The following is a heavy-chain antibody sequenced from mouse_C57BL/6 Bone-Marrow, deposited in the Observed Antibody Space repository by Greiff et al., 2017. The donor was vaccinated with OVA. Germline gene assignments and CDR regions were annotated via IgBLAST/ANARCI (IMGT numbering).Heavy chain of an antibody. Sequence: EVQLQESGAELVKPGASVKLSCTASGFNIKDYYMHWVKQRPEQGLEWIGRIDPEDGETKYAPKFQGKATITAATSSNTPYLHLSRLTSEDTAVYYCAERALDGYPYWGQGTTLTVSS. D-gene: IGHD2-3*01. CDR1: GFNIKDYY. CDR2: IDPEDGET. J-gene: IGHJ2*01. CDR3: AERALDGYPY. V-gene: IGHV14-2*01.